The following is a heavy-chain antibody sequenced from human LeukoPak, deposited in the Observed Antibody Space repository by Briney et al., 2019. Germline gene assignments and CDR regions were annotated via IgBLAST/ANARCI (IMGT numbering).Heavy chain of an antibody. CDR2: ISSSSSTI. J-gene: IGHJ3*02. D-gene: IGHD1-26*01. V-gene: IGHV3-48*01. Sequence: GGSLRLSCAASGFTFSSYSMNWVRQAPGKGLEWVSYISSSSSTIYYADSGKGRFTISRDNAKNSLYLQMNSLRAEDTAVYYCARDYLALLGGAPYDAFDIWGQGTMVTVSS. CDR1: GFTFSSYS. CDR3: ARDYLALLGGAPYDAFDI.